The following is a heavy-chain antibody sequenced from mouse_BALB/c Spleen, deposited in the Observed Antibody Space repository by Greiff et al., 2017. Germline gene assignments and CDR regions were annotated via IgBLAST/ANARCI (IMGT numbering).Heavy chain of an antibody. J-gene: IGHJ2*01. CDR1: GFTFSSYY. V-gene: IGHV5-6-2*01. Sequence: EVKVVESGGGLVKLGGSLKLSCAASGFTFSSYYMSWVRQTPEKRLELVAAINSNGGSTYYPDTVKGRFTISRDNAKNTLYLQMSSLKSEDTALYYCARQANWDYFDYWGQGTTLTVSS. D-gene: IGHD4-1*02. CDR2: INSNGGST. CDR3: ARQANWDYFDY.